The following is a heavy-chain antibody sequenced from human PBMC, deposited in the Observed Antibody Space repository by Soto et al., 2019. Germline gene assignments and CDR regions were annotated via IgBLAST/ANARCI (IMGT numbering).Heavy chain of an antibody. CDR1: GFTFSSYG. CDR2: IWYDGSNK. D-gene: IGHD4-17*01. Sequence: QVQLVESGGGVVQPGRSLRLSCAASGFTFSSYGMHWVRQAPGKGLEWVAVIWYDGSNKYYADSVKGRFTISRDNSKNTLYLQMNSLRTEDTAVYYCARDGHDYGDYAGGFGDYWGQGTLVTVSS. V-gene: IGHV3-33*01. J-gene: IGHJ4*02. CDR3: ARDGHDYGDYAGGFGDY.